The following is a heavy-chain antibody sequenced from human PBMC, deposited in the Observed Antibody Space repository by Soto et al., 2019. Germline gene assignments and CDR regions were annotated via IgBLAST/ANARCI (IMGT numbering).Heavy chain of an antibody. V-gene: IGHV3-66*01. J-gene: IGHJ4*02. CDR1: GFTVSSNY. CDR3: ARGPYGSGSYSLDY. Sequence: EVQLVESGGGLVQPGGSLILSCAVSGFTVSSNYMSWVRQAPEKGLEWVSVVYTSNNIYYADSVKGRFTVSRDNSKNTLYLQMISLRVEDTAVYFCARGPYGSGSYSLDYWGQGTLVTVSS. CDR2: VYTSNNI. D-gene: IGHD3-10*01.